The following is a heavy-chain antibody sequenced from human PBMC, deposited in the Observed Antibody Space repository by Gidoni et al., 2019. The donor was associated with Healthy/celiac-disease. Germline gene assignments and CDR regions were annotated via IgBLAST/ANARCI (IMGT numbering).Heavy chain of an antibody. V-gene: IGHV2-70*04. Sequence: QVTLKESGPALVKPTQTLTLTCTFSGFSLSTSGMRVSWIRQPPGKALEWLARIDWDDDKFYSTSLKTRLTISKDTSKNQVVLTMTNMDPVDTATYYCARYSSTNVTHDAFDIWGQGTMVTVSS. CDR1: GFSLSTSGMR. D-gene: IGHD6-13*01. CDR2: IDWDDDK. J-gene: IGHJ3*02. CDR3: ARYSSTNVTHDAFDI.